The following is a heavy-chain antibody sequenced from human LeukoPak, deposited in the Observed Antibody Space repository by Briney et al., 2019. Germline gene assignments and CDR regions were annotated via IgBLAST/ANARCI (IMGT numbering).Heavy chain of an antibody. J-gene: IGHJ3*01. V-gene: IGHV1-2*02. CDR3: ATAGSPTAAFDL. CDR2: INPNSGGT. CDR1: GYTVTGYY. D-gene: IGHD2-21*02. Sequence: ASVKVSCKASGYTVTGYYMHWLRQAPGQGLEWMGWINPNSGGTNYAQKFQGRVTMTSDTSITTAYMELSRLRFDDTAVYYCATAGSPTAAFDLWGQGTMVTVSS.